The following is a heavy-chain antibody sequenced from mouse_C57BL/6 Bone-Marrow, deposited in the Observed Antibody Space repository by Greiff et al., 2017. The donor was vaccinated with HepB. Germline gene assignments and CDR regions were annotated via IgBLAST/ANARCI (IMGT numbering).Heavy chain of an antibody. CDR1: GYSFTGYY. J-gene: IGHJ2*01. CDR2: INPSTGGT. D-gene: IGHD2-1*01. V-gene: IGHV1-42*01. CDR3: ANVNFYFDY. Sequence: VQLKESGPELVKPGASVKISCKASGYSFTGYYMNWVKQSPEKSLEWIGEINPSTGGTTYNQKFKAKATLTVDKSSSTAYMQLKSLTSEDSAVYYCANVNFYFDYWGQGTTLTVSS.